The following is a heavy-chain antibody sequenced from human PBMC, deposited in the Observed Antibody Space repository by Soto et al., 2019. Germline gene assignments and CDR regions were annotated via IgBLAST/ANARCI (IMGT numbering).Heavy chain of an antibody. Sequence: GASVKVSCKASGYAFTGYYMHWVRQAPGQGLEWMGWINPNSGGTNYAQKFQGRVTMTRDTSISTAYMELGRLRSDDTAVYYCARASRYYYDSSGSLTGAFDIWGQGTMVTVSS. CDR2: INPNSGGT. CDR1: GYAFTGYY. V-gene: IGHV1-2*02. CDR3: ARASRYYYDSSGSLTGAFDI. D-gene: IGHD3-22*01. J-gene: IGHJ3*02.